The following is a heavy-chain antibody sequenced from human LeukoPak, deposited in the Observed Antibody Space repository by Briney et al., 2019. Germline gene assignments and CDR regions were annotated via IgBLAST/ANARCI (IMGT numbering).Heavy chain of an antibody. J-gene: IGHJ2*01. Sequence: ASVKVSCKASGGTFSSYAISWVRQAPGQGHEWMGGIIPIFGTANYAQKFQGRVTITTDESTSTAYMELSSLRSEDTAVYYCAASIQLPYWYFDLWGRGTLVTVSS. V-gene: IGHV1-69*05. CDR3: AASIQLPYWYFDL. CDR2: IIPIFGTA. CDR1: GGTFSSYA. D-gene: IGHD2-2*01.